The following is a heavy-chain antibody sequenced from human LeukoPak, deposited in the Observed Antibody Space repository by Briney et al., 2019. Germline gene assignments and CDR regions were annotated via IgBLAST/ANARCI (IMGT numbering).Heavy chain of an antibody. CDR2: IKQDETEK. V-gene: IGHV3-7*01. D-gene: IGHD1-26*01. J-gene: IGHJ6*02. CDR3: ARVWEGV. Sequence: GGSLRLSCVASGFTFSSYWISWVRQAPGKGLEWVANIKQDETEKYYVDSVKGRFTISRDNAKKSLYLQMNSLRVEDTAVYYCARVWEGVWGQGTTVTVSS. CDR1: GFTFSSYW.